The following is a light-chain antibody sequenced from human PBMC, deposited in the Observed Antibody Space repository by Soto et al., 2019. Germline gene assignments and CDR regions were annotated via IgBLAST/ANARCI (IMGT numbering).Light chain of an antibody. J-gene: IGLJ2*01. CDR2: DVS. Sequence: QSALTQPASVSGSPGQSITISCTGNSSDIGGYNYVSWYQQHPGKAPKLMIYDVSDRPSGVSNRFSGSKSGNTASLTISGLQAEDEADYYCASYASSNTVLFGGGTKLTVL. CDR1: SSDIGGYNY. V-gene: IGLV2-14*03. CDR3: ASYASSNTVL.